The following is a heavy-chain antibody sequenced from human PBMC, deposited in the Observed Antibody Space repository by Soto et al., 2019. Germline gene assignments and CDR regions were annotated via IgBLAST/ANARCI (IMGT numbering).Heavy chain of an antibody. CDR3: ARAIYGIAAKFDP. J-gene: IGHJ5*02. D-gene: IGHD6-13*01. CDR2: IIPIFGTA. V-gene: IGHV1-69*13. Sequence: SVKVSCKTSGGTFSSYAISWVRQAPGQGLEWMGGIIPIFGTANYAQKFQGRVTITADESTSTAYMELSSLRSEDTAVYYCARAIYGIAAKFDPWGQGTLVTGS. CDR1: GGTFSSYA.